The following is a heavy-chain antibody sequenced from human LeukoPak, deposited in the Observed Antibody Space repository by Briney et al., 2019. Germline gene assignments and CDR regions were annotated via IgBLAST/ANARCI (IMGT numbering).Heavy chain of an antibody. D-gene: IGHD2-2*01. CDR1: GFTFSSYT. V-gene: IGHV3-7*01. Sequence: CAASGFTFSSYTMNWVRQAPGKGLEWVANIKQDGSEKYYADSVKGRFTISRDNAKNSMYLQMNSLRADDTAVYYCXXXHXXXEXXSFXYXYQYXDVWGKGTXVTVSS. J-gene: IGHJ6*03. CDR2: IKQDGSEK. CDR3: XXXHXXXEXXSFXYXYQYXDV.